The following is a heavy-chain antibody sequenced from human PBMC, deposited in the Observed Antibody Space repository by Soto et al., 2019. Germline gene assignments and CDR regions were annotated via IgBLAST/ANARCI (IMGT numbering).Heavy chain of an antibody. Sequence: VQLVESGGGLVQPGGSLRLSCAASGFAFGSYWMHWVRQAPGKGLVWVSRISQDGAIATQADSVKGRFTISRDNAKNTLLLQINSLRADDTAVYYCLRDQRHWNEFANQWGQGTLVTVSS. CDR2: ISQDGAIA. D-gene: IGHD1-1*01. V-gene: IGHV3-74*01. CDR1: GFAFGSYW. J-gene: IGHJ4*02. CDR3: LRDQRHWNEFANQ.